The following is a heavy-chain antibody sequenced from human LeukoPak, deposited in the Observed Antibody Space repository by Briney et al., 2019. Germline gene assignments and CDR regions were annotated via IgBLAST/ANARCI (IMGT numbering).Heavy chain of an antibody. CDR3: ARAPLHAGYDFWSGYSKLYYYYGMDV. J-gene: IGHJ6*02. Sequence: ASVKVSCKASGYTFTSYDINWVRQATGQGLEWMGWMNPNSGNTGYAQKFQGRVTMTRNTSISTAYMELSSLRSEDTAVYHCARAPLHAGYDFWSGYSKLYYYYGMDVWGQGTTVTVSS. CDR1: GYTFTSYD. V-gene: IGHV1-8*01. D-gene: IGHD3-3*01. CDR2: MNPNSGNT.